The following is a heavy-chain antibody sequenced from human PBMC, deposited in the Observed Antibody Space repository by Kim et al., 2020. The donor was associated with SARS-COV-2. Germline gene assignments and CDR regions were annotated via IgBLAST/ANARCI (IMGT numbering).Heavy chain of an antibody. D-gene: IGHD3-9*01. CDR2: ISSDGAA. V-gene: IGHV3-53*01. CDR1: GFTVSRNY. J-gene: IGHJ3*02. CDR3: AKTRRDGNYFAGFDI. Sequence: GGSLRLSCAATGFTVSRNYMRWVRQAPGKGLEWVSVISSDGAAYYSDAVKGRFTIYSDNSKNTLYLERNSMGAEDTAKYYCAKTRRDGNYFAGFDIWGQGTLVTVSS.